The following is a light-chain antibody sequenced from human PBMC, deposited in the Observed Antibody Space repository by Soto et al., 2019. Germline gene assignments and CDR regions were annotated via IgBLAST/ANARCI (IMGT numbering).Light chain of an antibody. CDR1: QSVSNN. CDR3: QQHRDWPLT. Sequence: EIVMTQSPATLSVSPGERVTLACRASQSVSNNLAWYQQKPGQAPRLLIYGATATATGIPARFSGSGSGTESALTISSLQSADFAVYYCQQHRDWPLTFGGGTKVEIK. CDR2: GAT. V-gene: IGKV3-15*01. J-gene: IGKJ4*01.